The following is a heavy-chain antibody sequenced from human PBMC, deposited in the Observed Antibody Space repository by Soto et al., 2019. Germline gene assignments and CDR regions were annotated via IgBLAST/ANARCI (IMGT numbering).Heavy chain of an antibody. CDR2: ISGSGGST. Sequence: EVQLLDSGGGLVQPGGSLRLSCAASGFTFIIYAMSWVRQAPGKGLEWVSIISGSGGSTYYPDSVKGRFTISRDNSKNTLYLQMNSLRADDTAVYYCAKLPAAQSYFDFWGQGTLVTVSS. D-gene: IGHD2-2*01. J-gene: IGHJ4*02. CDR1: GFTFIIYA. V-gene: IGHV3-23*01. CDR3: AKLPAAQSYFDF.